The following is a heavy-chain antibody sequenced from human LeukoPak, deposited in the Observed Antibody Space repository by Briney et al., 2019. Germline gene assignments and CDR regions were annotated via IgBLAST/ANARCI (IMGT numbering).Heavy chain of an antibody. J-gene: IGHJ4*02. CDR3: ARVKIMVRGVPRGYYFDY. V-gene: IGHV1-18*01. Sequence: GASVKVSCKASGYTFTSYGISWVRQAPGQGLEWMGWTSAYNGNTNYAQKLQGRVTMTTDTSTGTAYMELRSLRSDDTAVYYCARVKIMVRGVPRGYYFDYWGQGTLVTVSS. CDR1: GYTFTSYG. CDR2: TSAYNGNT. D-gene: IGHD3-10*01.